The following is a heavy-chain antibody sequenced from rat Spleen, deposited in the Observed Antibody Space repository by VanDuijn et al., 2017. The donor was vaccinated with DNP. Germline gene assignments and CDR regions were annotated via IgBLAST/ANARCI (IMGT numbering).Heavy chain of an antibody. J-gene: IGHJ3*01. D-gene: IGHD1-1*01. CDR2: IIYDGSRT. CDR3: ARHIYSGNWFAY. Sequence: EVQLVESGGGXXXPGXXLKLSXXXSGXXXSDXXXAXXRQALKKGLEGVATIIYDGSRTYYRDTVKGRFTISRDNAKSTLYLQMDSLRSEDTATYYCARHIYSGNWFAYWGQGTLVTVSS. CDR1: GXXXSDXX. V-gene: IGHV5S10*01.